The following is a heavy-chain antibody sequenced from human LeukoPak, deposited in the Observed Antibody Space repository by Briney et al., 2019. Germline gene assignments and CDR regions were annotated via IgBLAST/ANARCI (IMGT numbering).Heavy chain of an antibody. V-gene: IGHV3-23*01. CDR2: ISGNGAFT. J-gene: IGHJ4*02. CDR3: AKDGWYYGSGSYFDY. CDR1: GFTFGNYA. Sequence: GGSLRLSCAASGFTFGNYAMNWVRQAPGKGLEWVSTISGNGAFTYYADSVQGRFTISRDNSKNTLYLQMNSLRAEDTAVYYCAKDGWYYGSGSYFDYWGQGTLVTVSS. D-gene: IGHD3-10*01.